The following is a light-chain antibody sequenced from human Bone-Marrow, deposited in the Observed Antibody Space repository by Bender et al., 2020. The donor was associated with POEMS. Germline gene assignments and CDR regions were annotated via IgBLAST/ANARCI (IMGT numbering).Light chain of an antibody. V-gene: IGLV6-57*01. CDR1: SGSIANNY. CDR2: EDN. Sequence: FLLTQPHSVSESPGKTVTFSCTRSSGSIANNYVQWYQQRPGSSPTTVIYEDNQRPSGVPDRFSGSIDSSSNSASLTISGLRAEDEADYYCQSYDSSTVVFGGGTKLTVV. J-gene: IGLJ2*01. CDR3: QSYDSSTVV.